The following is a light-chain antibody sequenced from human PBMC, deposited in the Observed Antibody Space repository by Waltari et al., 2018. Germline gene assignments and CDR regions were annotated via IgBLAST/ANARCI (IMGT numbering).Light chain of an antibody. V-gene: IGKV3-20*01. CDR3: QQYDGSVLT. J-gene: IGKJ4*01. Sequence: CRASQTITNNFLVWYQQKPGQAPRLIIHGASSRATGFPDRFSGSGSGTDFTLTINSLKPEDSAVYYCQQYDGSVLTFGGGTKVEI. CDR1: QTITNNF. CDR2: GAS.